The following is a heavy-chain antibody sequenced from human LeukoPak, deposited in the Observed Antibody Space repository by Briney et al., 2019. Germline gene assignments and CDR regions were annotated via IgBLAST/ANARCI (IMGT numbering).Heavy chain of an antibody. CDR1: GFTFSSYA. D-gene: IGHD3-22*01. V-gene: IGHV3-30-3*01. CDR2: ISYDGSNK. J-gene: IGHJ4*02. Sequence: GGSLRLSCAASGFTFSSYAMHWVRQAPGKGLEWVAVISYDGSNKYYADSVKGRFTISRDNSKNTLYLQMNSLRAEDTAVYYCAKGYDSPTDYWGQGTLVTVSS. CDR3: AKGYDSPTDY.